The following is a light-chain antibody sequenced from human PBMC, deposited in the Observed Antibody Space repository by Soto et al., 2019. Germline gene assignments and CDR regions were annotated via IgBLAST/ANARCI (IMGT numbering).Light chain of an antibody. CDR3: YSTDSSGNHRV. V-gene: IGLV3-10*01. J-gene: IGLJ3*02. Sequence: SYELTQPPSVSVSPGQTARITCSGDALPKKYAYWYQQKSGQAPMLVIYEDNKRPSGIPETFSGSSSGTMATLTISGAQVEDEADYYCYSTDSSGNHRVFGGGTNFTVL. CDR1: ALPKKY. CDR2: EDN.